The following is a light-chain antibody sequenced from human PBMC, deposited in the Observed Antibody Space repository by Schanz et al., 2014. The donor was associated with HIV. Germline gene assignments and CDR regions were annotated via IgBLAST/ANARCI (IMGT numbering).Light chain of an antibody. Sequence: QSVLTQPPSASGTPGQRVTISCSGGTSNIGSNTVNWYQQLPGSAPKLLIYSNNQRPSGVPDRFSGSQSGTSASLAISGLQSEDEAHYYCAAWDDGLNGWVFGGGTKLTVL. V-gene: IGLV1-44*01. J-gene: IGLJ3*02. CDR2: SNN. CDR3: AAWDDGLNGWV. CDR1: TSNIGSNT.